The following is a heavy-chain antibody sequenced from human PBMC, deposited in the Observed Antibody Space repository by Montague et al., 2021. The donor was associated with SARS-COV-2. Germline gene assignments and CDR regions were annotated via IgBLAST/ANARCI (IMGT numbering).Heavy chain of an antibody. CDR1: GFSLDTRGAG. CDR3: AHREEDNNGHSWFDP. J-gene: IGHJ5*02. V-gene: IGHV2-5*01. CDR2: IYWNDGK. Sequence: PELVKPTQTFTLICSFSGFSLDTRGAGVAWIRQPPGKALEWLGTIYWNDGKHYNSSLKSRLSMSKDTSKNQVVLILTDVDPADTATYFCAHREEDNNGHSWFDPWGQGTLVTVSS. D-gene: IGHD5-12*01.